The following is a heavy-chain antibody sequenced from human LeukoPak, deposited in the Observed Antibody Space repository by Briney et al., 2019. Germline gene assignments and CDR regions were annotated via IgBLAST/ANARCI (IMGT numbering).Heavy chain of an antibody. CDR3: ASVIAASGTRNWYFDL. Sequence: ASVKVSCKASGYSFTGNYMHWVRQAPGQGLEWMGWINPNSGDTNFAQKFQGRVTMTRDTSISTAYMELSRLRSDDTAVYFCASVIAASGTRNWYFDLWGRGTLVTVSS. CDR2: INPNSGDT. CDR1: GYSFTGNY. J-gene: IGHJ2*01. V-gene: IGHV1-2*02. D-gene: IGHD6-13*01.